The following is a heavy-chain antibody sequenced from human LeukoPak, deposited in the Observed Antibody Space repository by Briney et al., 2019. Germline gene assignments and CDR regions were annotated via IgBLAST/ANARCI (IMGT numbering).Heavy chain of an antibody. Sequence: GASVKVSCKASGYTFTSYGISWVRQAPGQGLEWMGWISAYNGNKNYAQKLQGRVTMTTDTSTSTAYMELRSLRSDDTAVYYCARDYSIMITFGGVTVDPSFDYWGQGTLVTVSS. V-gene: IGHV1-18*01. D-gene: IGHD3-16*02. CDR2: ISAYNGNK. CDR3: ARDYSIMITFGGVTVDPSFDY. J-gene: IGHJ4*02. CDR1: GYTFTSYG.